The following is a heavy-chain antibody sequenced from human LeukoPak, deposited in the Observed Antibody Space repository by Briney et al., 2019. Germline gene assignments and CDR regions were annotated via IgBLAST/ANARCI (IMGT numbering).Heavy chain of an antibody. CDR3: AKDGSTSGTFDY. J-gene: IGHJ4*02. CDR1: GFTFSSYG. V-gene: IGHV3-30*18. D-gene: IGHD1-7*01. Sequence: PGRSLRLSCAASGFTFSSYGMHWVRQAPGKGLEWVAVISYDGSNKYYADSVKGRFTISRDNSKNTLYLQMNSLRAEDTAVYYCAKDGSTSGTFDYWGQGTLVTVSS. CDR2: ISYDGSNK.